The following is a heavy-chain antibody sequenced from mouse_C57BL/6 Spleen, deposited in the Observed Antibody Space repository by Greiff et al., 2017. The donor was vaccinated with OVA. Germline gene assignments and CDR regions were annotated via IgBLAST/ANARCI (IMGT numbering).Heavy chain of an antibody. D-gene: IGHD2-4*01. CDR3: ARHGPYDYDGDYYAMDY. CDR1: GFSLTSYG. V-gene: IGHV2-6-1*01. CDR2: IWSDGST. J-gene: IGHJ4*01. Sequence: VQLMESGPGLVAPSQSLSITCTVSGFSLTSYGVHWVRQPPGKGLEWLVVIWSDGSTTYNSALKSRLSISKDNSKSQVFLKMNSLQTDDTAMYYCARHGPYDYDGDYYAMDYWGQGTSVTVSS.